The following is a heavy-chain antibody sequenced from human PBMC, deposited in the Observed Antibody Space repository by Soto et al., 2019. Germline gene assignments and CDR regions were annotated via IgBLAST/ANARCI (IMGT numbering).Heavy chain of an antibody. CDR3: SRSGYCSSTSCYILWPIPQMENWFAP. V-gene: IGHV1-69*01. CDR2: IIPIFGTA. CDR1: GGTFSSYA. D-gene: IGHD2-2*02. Sequence: QVQLVQSGAAVKKPGSSVKLSCKASGGTFSSYAISWVRQAPGHGLEWMGGIIPIFGTAHYAQKFQGRVKITADEYTSTACMDLSSLRSEDTAVYYCSRSGYCSSTSCYILWPIPQMENWFAPWCQGTLVTVSS. J-gene: IGHJ5*02.